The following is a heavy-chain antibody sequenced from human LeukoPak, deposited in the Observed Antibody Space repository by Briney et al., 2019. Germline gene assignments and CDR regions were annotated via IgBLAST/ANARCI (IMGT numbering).Heavy chain of an antibody. CDR2: ISSSSSYI. D-gene: IGHD4-17*01. V-gene: IGHV3-21*01. CDR1: GFTLSNAW. Sequence: GGSLRLSCAASGFTLSNAWMNWVRQAPGKGLEWVSSISSSSSYIYYADSVKGRFTISRDNAKNSLYLQMNSLRAEDTAVYYCARGDLGTTVTTRFDYWGQGTLVTVSS. CDR3: ARGDLGTTVTTRFDY. J-gene: IGHJ4*02.